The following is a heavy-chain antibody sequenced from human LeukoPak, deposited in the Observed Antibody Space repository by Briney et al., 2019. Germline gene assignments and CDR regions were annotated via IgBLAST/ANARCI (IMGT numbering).Heavy chain of an antibody. V-gene: IGHV3-30*18. J-gene: IGHJ4*02. CDR2: ISYDGSMK. Sequence: PGGSLRLSCAASGFTFSSYGMHWVRQAPGKGLGWVAVISYDGSMKFYADSVKGRFTISRDNSKNTLYLQMNTLRPEDTAVYYCAKDPLGFSRSSPGDYWGQGTPVTVSS. CDR1: GFTFSSYG. CDR3: AKDPLGFSRSSPGDY.